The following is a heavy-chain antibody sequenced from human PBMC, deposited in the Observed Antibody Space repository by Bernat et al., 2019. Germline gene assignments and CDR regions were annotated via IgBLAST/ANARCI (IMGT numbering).Heavy chain of an antibody. CDR2: IIPILGIA. Sequence: QVQLVQSGAEVKKPGSSVKVSCKASGGTFSSYTISWVRQAPGQGLEWMGRIIPILGIANYGLKFQGRVTITAEKSTSTAYMELSSLRSEDTAVYYCARDTGYCSSTSCSDYWGQGTLVTVSS. V-gene: IGHV1-69*08. D-gene: IGHD2-2*01. J-gene: IGHJ4*02. CDR3: ARDTGYCSSTSCSDY. CDR1: GGTFSSYT.